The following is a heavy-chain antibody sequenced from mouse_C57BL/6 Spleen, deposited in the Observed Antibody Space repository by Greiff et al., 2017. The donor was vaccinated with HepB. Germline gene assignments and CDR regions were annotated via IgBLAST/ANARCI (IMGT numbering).Heavy chain of an antibody. V-gene: IGHV1-81*01. CDR1: GYTFTSYG. CDR3: ARWGTTVVDWYFDV. CDR2: IYPRSGNT. J-gene: IGHJ1*03. Sequence: QVQLKESGAELARPGASVKLSCKASGYTFTSYGISWVKQRTGQGLEWIGEIYPRSGNTYYNEKFKGKAKLTADKSSSTAYMELRSLTSEDSAVYFCARWGTTVVDWYFDVWGTGTTVTVSS. D-gene: IGHD1-1*01.